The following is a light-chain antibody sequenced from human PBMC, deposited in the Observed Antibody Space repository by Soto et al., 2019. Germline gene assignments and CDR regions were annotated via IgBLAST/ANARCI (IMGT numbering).Light chain of an antibody. Sequence: VLTQSPATLSLSPGESATLSCRASQNVGNNLAWYQQKSGQAPRLLIYAASDRATGVPARFSGRMSGTDFNLTISSLEPEDFATYFCQQRSRWPRGTFGRGTKLE. V-gene: IGKV3-11*01. CDR1: QNVGNN. J-gene: IGKJ2*02. CDR3: QQRSRWPRGT. CDR2: AAS.